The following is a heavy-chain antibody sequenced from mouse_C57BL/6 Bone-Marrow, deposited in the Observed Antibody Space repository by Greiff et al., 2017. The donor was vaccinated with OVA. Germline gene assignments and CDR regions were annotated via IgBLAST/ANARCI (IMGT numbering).Heavy chain of an antibody. Sequence: EVHLVESGGGLVKPGGSLKLSCAASGFTFSDYGMHWVRQAPEKGLEWVAYISSGSSTIYYADKVKGRFTISRDNAKNTLFLQMTSLRSEDTAMYYCAREGSNWVYAMDYWGQGTSVTVSS. D-gene: IGHD4-1*01. CDR3: AREGSNWVYAMDY. CDR2: ISSGSSTI. J-gene: IGHJ4*01. V-gene: IGHV5-17*01. CDR1: GFTFSDYG.